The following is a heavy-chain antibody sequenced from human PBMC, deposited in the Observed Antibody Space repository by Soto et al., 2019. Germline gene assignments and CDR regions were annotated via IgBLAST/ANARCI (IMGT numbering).Heavy chain of an antibody. D-gene: IGHD5-18*01. CDR2: MSYDGSNK. V-gene: IGHV3-30-3*01. Sequence: GGSLRLSCAASGFTFSSYAMHWVRQAPGKWLEWVAVMSYDGSNKYYADSVKGRFTISRDNSKNTLFLQMNTLRADDTAVYYCATIPAVGDSYVAFDYWGRGTLVNDSS. CDR1: GFTFSSYA. CDR3: ATIPAVGDSYVAFDY. J-gene: IGHJ4*02.